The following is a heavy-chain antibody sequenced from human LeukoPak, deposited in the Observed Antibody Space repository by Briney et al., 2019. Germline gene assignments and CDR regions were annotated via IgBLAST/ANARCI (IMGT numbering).Heavy chain of an antibody. J-gene: IGHJ4*02. CDR1: GYSFTSYW. CDR2: IYPGDSDA. D-gene: IGHD5-18*01. V-gene: IGHV5-51*01. CDR3: ATVDTAMVNYFDY. Sequence: GESLKISCKGSGYSFTSYWIGWVRQMPGKGLEWMGIIYPGDSDARYSPSFQGQVTISADKSISTAYLQWSSLKASDTAMYYCATVDTAMVNYFDYWGQGTLVTVSS.